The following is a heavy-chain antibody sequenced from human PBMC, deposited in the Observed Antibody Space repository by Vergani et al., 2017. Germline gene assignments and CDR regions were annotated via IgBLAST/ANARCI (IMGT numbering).Heavy chain of an antibody. J-gene: IGHJ1*01. CDR1: GFTSSYYG. CDR2: ISYDGTQK. D-gene: IGHD1-1*01. V-gene: IGHV3-30*03. CDR3: ATKSCGTPGCQIGYFRE. Sequence: QVHLVESGGGVVQPGRSLRLSCVVSGFTSSYYGMHWVRQAPGKGLEWVAVISYDGTQKYYADSVKGRFPISRDNSKSTIYLQMNSLRTEDTAVYYCATKSCGTPGCQIGYFREWGQGTLVTVSS.